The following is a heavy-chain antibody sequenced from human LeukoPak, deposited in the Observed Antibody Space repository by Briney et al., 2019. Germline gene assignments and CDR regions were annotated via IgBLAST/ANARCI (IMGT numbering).Heavy chain of an antibody. CDR3: ARDSGRFLEWFYSFAI. Sequence: GGSLRLSCAASGFTFSSYWMSWVRQAPGKGLEWVANIKQDGSEKYYVDSVKGRFTISRDNAKNSLYLQMNSLRAEDTAVYYCARDSGRFLEWFYSFAIWGQGTMVTDSS. J-gene: IGHJ3*02. CDR2: IKQDGSEK. D-gene: IGHD3-3*01. CDR1: GFTFSSYW. V-gene: IGHV3-7*01.